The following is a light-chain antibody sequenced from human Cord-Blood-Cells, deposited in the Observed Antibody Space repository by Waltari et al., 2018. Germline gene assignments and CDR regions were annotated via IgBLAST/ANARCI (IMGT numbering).Light chain of an antibody. J-gene: IGKJ1*01. CDR1: QSISSY. Sequence: DIQMTQSPSSLSASVGDRVTITCRASQSISSYLNWYQQKPGKAPKLLIYAASSLQSGVPSRFSGSGCGTDCTLTSSSLQPEDFATYYWQQSYRTPPTFGQGTKVEIK. CDR2: AAS. V-gene: IGKV1-39*01. CDR3: QQSYRTPPT.